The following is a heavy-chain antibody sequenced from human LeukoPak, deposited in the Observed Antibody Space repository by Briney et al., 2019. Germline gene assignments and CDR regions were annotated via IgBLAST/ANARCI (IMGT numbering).Heavy chain of an antibody. CDR3: ARGGDGSSWSGYYYYGMDV. Sequence: SETLSLTCAVYGGSFSSYYWSWIRQPPGKGLEWIGYIYYSGSTNYNPSLKSRVTISVDTSKNQFSLKLSSVTAADTAVYYCARGGDGSSWSGYYYYGMDVWGQGTTVTVSS. CDR1: GGSFSSYY. D-gene: IGHD6-13*01. V-gene: IGHV4-59*01. CDR2: IYYSGST. J-gene: IGHJ6*02.